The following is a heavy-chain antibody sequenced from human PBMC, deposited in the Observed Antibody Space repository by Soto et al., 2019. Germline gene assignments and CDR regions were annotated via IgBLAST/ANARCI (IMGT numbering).Heavy chain of an antibody. V-gene: IGHV1-69*06. CDR3: AKSRVGVSWGLVDV. J-gene: IGHJ6*02. D-gene: IGHD2-8*01. CDR2: ITPIFGTP. CDR1: GDTLSKYG. Sequence: QVQLVQSGAEVKKPGSSVKVSCKASGDTLSKYGVSWVRQAPGQGLEWMGGITPIFGTPTYAQRFQGRVTITADNSTSTSHLELTSLRSDDTAVYYCAKSRVGVSWGLVDVWRQGTTVTVSS.